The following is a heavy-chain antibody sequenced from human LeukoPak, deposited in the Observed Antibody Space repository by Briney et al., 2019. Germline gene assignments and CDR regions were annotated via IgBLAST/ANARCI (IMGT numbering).Heavy chain of an antibody. CDR1: GGTFSSYA. CDR3: ARDVFCSGNSCLRDAFDI. J-gene: IGHJ3*02. CDR2: IIPIFGTA. Sequence: GASVKVSCKASGGTFSSYAISWVRQAPGQGLEWMGGIIPIFGTANYAQKFQGRVTITADESTSTAYMELRSLKSDDTAVYYCARDVFCSGNSCLRDAFDIWGQGTKVTVSS. V-gene: IGHV1-69*13. D-gene: IGHD2-15*01.